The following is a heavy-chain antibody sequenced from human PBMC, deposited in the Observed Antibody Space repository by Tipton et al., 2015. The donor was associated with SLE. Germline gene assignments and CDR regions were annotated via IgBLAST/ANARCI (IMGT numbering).Heavy chain of an antibody. CDR2: IYYSGST. CDR1: GDSINSHY. J-gene: IGHJ6*04. V-gene: IGHV4-59*11. Sequence: TLSLTCTVSGDSINSHYWSWIRQPPGKGLEWIGYIYYSGSTNYNPSLKSRVTISVDTSKNQFSLKLSSVTAEDTALYYCAKDGACIVTSCYTSYYMDVWGKGTTVTVSS. D-gene: IGHD2-2*02. CDR3: AKDGACIVTSCYTSYYMDV.